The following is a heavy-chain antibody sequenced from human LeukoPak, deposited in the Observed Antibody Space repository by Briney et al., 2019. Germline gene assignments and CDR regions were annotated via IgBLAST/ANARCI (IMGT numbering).Heavy chain of an antibody. CDR3: ARQTGSGLFILP. CDR1: LYSINRGYY. D-gene: IGHD3/OR15-3a*01. Sequence: SETLSLTCSVSLYSINRGYYWGWIRQSPGKGLEWIGSMHHSGSTDFNPSLRSRVTISIDTSKNQFSLRLTSVTAADTAVYYCARQTGSGLFILPGGQGTLVTVSS. CDR2: MHHSGST. J-gene: IGHJ4*02. V-gene: IGHV4-38-2*02.